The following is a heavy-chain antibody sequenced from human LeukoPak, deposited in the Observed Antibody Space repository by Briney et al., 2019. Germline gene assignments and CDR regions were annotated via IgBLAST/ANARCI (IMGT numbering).Heavy chain of an antibody. J-gene: IGHJ4*02. CDR3: AKSGRYCSSTSCYDLDY. CDR1: GFSFSDHY. CDR2: ITSGITI. D-gene: IGHD2-2*01. V-gene: IGHV3-11*04. Sequence: GGSLRLSCAASGFSFSDHYMSWIRQAPGKGLEWVSYITSGITIYYADSVKGRFTISRDNANNSLYLQMNSLRAEDTAVYYCAKSGRYCSSTSCYDLDYWGQGTLVTVSS.